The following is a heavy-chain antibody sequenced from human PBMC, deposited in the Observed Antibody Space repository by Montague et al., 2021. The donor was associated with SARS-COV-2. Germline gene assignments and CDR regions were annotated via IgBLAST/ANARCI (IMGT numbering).Heavy chain of an antibody. CDR3: ARGGIVGAPDY. V-gene: IGHV4-34*01. Sequence: SETLSLTCAVYGGSFSGYYWTWIRQSPGKGLEWIAEINHSGTTNYNYNPSLKSRVTISVDTSKNQFSLKLSSVTAADTAVYYCARGGIVGAPDYWGQGTLVTVSS. D-gene: IGHD1-26*01. CDR2: INHSGTTNY. CDR1: GGSFSGYY. J-gene: IGHJ4*02.